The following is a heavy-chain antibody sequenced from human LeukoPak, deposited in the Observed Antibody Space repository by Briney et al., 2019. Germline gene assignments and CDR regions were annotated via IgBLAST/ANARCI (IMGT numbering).Heavy chain of an antibody. CDR2: IYYSGST. D-gene: IGHD2-15*01. J-gene: IGHJ4*02. Sequence: PSETLSLTCTVSGGSISSSSYYWGWIRQPPGKGLEWIGSIYYSGSTYYNPSLKSRVTISVDTSKNQFSLKLSSVTAADTAVYYCARSWSGGSYNYFDYWGQGTLVTVSS. CDR3: ARSWSGGSYNYFDY. V-gene: IGHV4-39*07. CDR1: GGSISSSSYY.